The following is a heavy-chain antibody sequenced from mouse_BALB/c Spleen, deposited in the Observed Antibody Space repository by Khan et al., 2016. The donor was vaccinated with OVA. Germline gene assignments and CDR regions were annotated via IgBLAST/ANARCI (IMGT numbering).Heavy chain of an antibody. V-gene: IGHV1S136*01. D-gene: IGHD2-5*01. J-gene: IGHJ2*01. Sequence: VQLQQSGPELVKPGPSVKMSCKAFGYPFTSYVMHWVKQKPGQGLEWIGYINPYNDDTKYNEKFKGKATLISEKSSSTAYMELTSLTSEGSAVYYSTRKEEYSHYGFDYWGQGTPLTVSS. CDR2: INPYNDDT. CDR1: GYPFTSYV. CDR3: TRKEEYSHYGFDY.